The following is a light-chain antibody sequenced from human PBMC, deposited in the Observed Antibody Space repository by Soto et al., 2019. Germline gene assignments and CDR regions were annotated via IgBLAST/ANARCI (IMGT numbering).Light chain of an antibody. CDR1: QSVGSY. CDR2: DAS. V-gene: IGKV3-11*01. CDR3: QQRSNWPPWT. Sequence: EIVLTQSPATLSLSPGERATLSCRASQSVGSYLGWYQQKPGQAPRLLIHDASYRATGIPARFSGSGSGTDFTLTISSLEPEDFAVYYCQQRSNWPPWTFGQGTKVEIK. J-gene: IGKJ1*01.